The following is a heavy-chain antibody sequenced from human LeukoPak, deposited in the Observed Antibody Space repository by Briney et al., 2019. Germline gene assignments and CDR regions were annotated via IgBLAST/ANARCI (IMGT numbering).Heavy chain of an antibody. Sequence: GGSLRLSCAASGFTFSSYAMSWVRQAPGKGLEWVANIKQDGSEKYYVDSVKGRFTISRDNAKNSLYLQMNSLRAEDTAVYYCATKWELLAWGQGTLVTVSS. CDR2: IKQDGSEK. D-gene: IGHD1-26*01. CDR3: ATKWELLA. V-gene: IGHV3-7*01. J-gene: IGHJ5*02. CDR1: GFTFSSYA.